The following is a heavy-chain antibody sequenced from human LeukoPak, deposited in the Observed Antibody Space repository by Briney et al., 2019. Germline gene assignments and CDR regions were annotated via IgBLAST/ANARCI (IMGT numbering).Heavy chain of an antibody. Sequence: GGSLRLSCAASGFTFSSYEMNWVRQAPGKGLEWVSYISSSGSTIYYADSVKGRFTISRDNAKNSLYLQMNSLRAEDTAVYYCARDACSYGYDCGMDVWGQGTTVTVPS. J-gene: IGHJ6*02. D-gene: IGHD5-18*01. V-gene: IGHV3-48*03. CDR3: ARDACSYGYDCGMDV. CDR1: GFTFSSYE. CDR2: ISSSGSTI.